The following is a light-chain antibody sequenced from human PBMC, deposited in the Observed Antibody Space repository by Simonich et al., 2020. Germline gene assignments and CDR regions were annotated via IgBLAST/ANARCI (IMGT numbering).Light chain of an antibody. V-gene: IGLV3-21*03. CDR2: EDS. CDR1: NIGSNS. CDR3: QVWDSSSDHVV. Sequence: SYVLTQPPSVSVAPGKTARITCGGNNIGSNSVHWYQQKPGQAPVLVVYEDSDRPSGIPERFAGSNSGTTATLTISRVEAGDEADYYCQVWDSSSDHVVFGGGTKLTVL. J-gene: IGLJ2*01.